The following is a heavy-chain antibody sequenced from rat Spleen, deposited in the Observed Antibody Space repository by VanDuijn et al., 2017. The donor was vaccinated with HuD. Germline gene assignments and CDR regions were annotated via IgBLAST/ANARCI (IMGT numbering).Heavy chain of an antibody. CDR3: ATDYFGGYVLDA. CDR1: GFTFSNYY. J-gene: IGHJ4*01. CDR2: ITNSGGST. Sequence: EVQLVESGGGLVQPGRSLKLSCAASGFTFSNYYMAWVRQAPTKGLEWVASITNSGGSTYYRDSVKGRFTITRDNEKITLYLQMDSLRSEDTATYYCATDYFGGYVLDAWGQGTSVTVSS. D-gene: IGHD1-11*01. V-gene: IGHV5S23*01.